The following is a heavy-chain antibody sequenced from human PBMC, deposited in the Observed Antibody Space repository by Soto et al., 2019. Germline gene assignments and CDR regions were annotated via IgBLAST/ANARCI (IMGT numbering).Heavy chain of an antibody. J-gene: IGHJ4*02. Sequence: SETLSLTGAVYGGSFSGYYCSWIRQPPWKGLEWIGEINHSGITNYNPSLKSRVTISVDTSKNQFSLELSSVTAADTAVYYCARVHANYDFWSGYKLWGYFDYWGQGTLVTVSS. CDR3: ARVHANYDFWSGYKLWGYFDY. CDR2: INHSGIT. V-gene: IGHV4-34*01. CDR1: GGSFSGYY. D-gene: IGHD3-3*01.